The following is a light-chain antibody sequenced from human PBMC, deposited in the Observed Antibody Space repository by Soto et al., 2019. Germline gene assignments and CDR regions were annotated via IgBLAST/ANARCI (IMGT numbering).Light chain of an antibody. J-gene: IGLJ1*01. CDR2: DYN. V-gene: IGLV1-40*01. CDR1: SSNIGANYA. Sequence: QSLITQPPSVSGAPGHRVTISCAGSSSNIGANYAVHWYQQLPGTAPKLLIYDYNKRPSGVPDRFSGSKSGTSASLAITGLQAEDEADYYCQSYDSSLTGWVFGTGTKVTVL. CDR3: QSYDSSLTGWV.